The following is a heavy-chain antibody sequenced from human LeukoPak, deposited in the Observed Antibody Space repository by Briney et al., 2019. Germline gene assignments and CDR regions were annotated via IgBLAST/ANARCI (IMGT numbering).Heavy chain of an antibody. J-gene: IGHJ3*02. D-gene: IGHD3-10*01. CDR2: IIPIFGTA. Sequence: SVKVSCKASGGTFSSYAISWVRQAPGQGLEWMGRIIPIFGTANYAQKFQGRVTITTDESTSSAYMELSSLRSEDTAVYYCAASSSGIENFDAFDIWGQGTMVTVSS. CDR3: AASSSGIENFDAFDI. V-gene: IGHV1-69*05. CDR1: GGTFSSYA.